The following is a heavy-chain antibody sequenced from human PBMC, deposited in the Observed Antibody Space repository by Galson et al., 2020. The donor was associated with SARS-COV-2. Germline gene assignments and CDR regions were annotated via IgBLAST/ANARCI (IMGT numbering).Heavy chain of an antibody. V-gene: IGHV4-59*08. CDR1: GGSFSRYY. CDR2: VYYNGNT. J-gene: IGHJ4*02. CDR3: ARHDSVVAYCDC. Sequence: SETLSLTCTLSGGSFSRYYGSWIRQPPGKGLEWIGYVYYNGNTNYNPSLKSRVSISIDTSENQFSLKLSSVTAADTAVYYCARHDSVVAYCDCWGQGALVTFSS. D-gene: IGHD3-22*01.